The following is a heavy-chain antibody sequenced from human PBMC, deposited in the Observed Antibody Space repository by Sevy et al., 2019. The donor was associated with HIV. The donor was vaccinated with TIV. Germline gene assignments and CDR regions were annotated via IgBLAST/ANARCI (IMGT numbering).Heavy chain of an antibody. D-gene: IGHD3-10*01. V-gene: IGHV1-2*02. J-gene: IGHJ6*02. CDR2: INPNSGGT. CDR3: ARDEVYYGSGSYYYGMDV. CDR1: GYTFTGYY. Sequence: ASVKVSCKASGYTFTGYYMHWVRQAPGQGLEWMGWINPNSGGTNYAQKFQGRVTMTRETSISTAYMELSRLGSDDTAVYYCARDEVYYGSGSYYYGMDVWGQGTTVTVSS.